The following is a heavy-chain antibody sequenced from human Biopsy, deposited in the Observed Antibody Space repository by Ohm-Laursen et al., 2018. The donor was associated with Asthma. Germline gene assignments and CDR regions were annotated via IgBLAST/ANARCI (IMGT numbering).Heavy chain of an antibody. D-gene: IGHD3-9*01. CDR2: INAGNGNT. CDR3: ARTYYDFLTGQVKDVFGV. Sequence: ASVKASCKASGYNFISFAIHWVRQAPGQRLEWMGWINAGNGNTKYSQKFQGRVTITRDTSASTAYMELRSLRSEDTATYYCARTYYDFLTGQVKDVFGVWGQGTMVTVSS. CDR1: GYNFISFA. V-gene: IGHV1-3*01. J-gene: IGHJ3*01.